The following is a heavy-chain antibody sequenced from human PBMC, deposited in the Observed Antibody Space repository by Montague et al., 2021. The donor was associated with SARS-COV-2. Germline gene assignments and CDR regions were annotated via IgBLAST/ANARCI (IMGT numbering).Heavy chain of an antibody. CDR3: AKSGVVISPYYYYGMDV. D-gene: IGHD3-22*01. V-gene: IGHV3-23*01. CDR1: GFTFSSYA. Sequence: SLRLSCAASGFTFSSYALTWVRQAPGKGLEWVSAISNSGGRTYYADSVKGRFTISRDNSKNTLYLQMNSLRGEDTAICYCAKSGVVISPYYYYGMDVWGQGTTVTVSS. CDR2: ISNSGGRT. J-gene: IGHJ6*02.